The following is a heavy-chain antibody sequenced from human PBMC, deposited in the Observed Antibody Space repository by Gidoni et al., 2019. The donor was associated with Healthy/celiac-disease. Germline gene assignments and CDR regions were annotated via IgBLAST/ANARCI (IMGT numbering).Heavy chain of an antibody. Sequence: QLQLQESGPGLVKPSEPLSLTCTFSGGSISSSSYYWGWIRQPPGKGLEWIGSIYYSGSTYYNPSLKSRVTISVDTSKNQFSLKLSSVTAADTAVYYCARRGSDDFDYWGQGTLVTVSS. CDR1: GGSISSSSYY. CDR2: IYYSGST. CDR3: ARRGSDDFDY. J-gene: IGHJ4*02. V-gene: IGHV4-39*01. D-gene: IGHD1-26*01.